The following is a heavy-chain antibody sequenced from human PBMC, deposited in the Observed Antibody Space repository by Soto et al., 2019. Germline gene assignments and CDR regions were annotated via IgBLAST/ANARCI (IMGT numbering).Heavy chain of an antibody. CDR3: ARGRKAYCGGDCYLAY. V-gene: IGHV3-53*01. CDR2: IYSGGST. D-gene: IGHD2-21*02. J-gene: IGHJ4*02. CDR1: GFTVSSNY. Sequence: GGSLRLSCAASGFTVSSNYMSWVRQAPGKGLEWVSVIYSGGSTYYADSVKGRFTISRDNSKNTLYLQMNSLRAEDTAVYYCARGRKAYCGGDCYLAYWGQGTLVTVPQ.